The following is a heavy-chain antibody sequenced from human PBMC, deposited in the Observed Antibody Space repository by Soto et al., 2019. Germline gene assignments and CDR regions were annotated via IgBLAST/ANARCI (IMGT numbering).Heavy chain of an antibody. D-gene: IGHD6-19*01. J-gene: IGHJ6*02. Sequence: QGQLVQSGAEVKKPGSSVKVSCKASGGTFSSYAISWVRQAPGQGLEWMGGIIPTFGTANYAQKFQGRVTITADESTSTAYMELSSLRSEDTAVYYCARGRSSGWSYYYYYGMDVWGQGTTVTVSS. CDR1: GGTFSSYA. CDR2: IIPTFGTA. CDR3: ARGRSSGWSYYYYYGMDV. V-gene: IGHV1-69*01.